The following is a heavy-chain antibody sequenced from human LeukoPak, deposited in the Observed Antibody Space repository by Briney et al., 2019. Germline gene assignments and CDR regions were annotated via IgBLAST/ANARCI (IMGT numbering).Heavy chain of an antibody. CDR2: ISGSGGTT. V-gene: IGHV3-23*01. CDR3: AQMIGCSSGWSSY. J-gene: IGHJ4*02. Sequence: GGSLRLSCAASGFTFGNYAMSWVRQAPGEGLEWVSAISGSGGTTYYADSVKGRFTISRDNSKNTLYLQMNSLRAEDTAVYYCAQMIGCSSGWSSYWGQGTLVTVSS. D-gene: IGHD6-19*01. CDR1: GFTFGNYA.